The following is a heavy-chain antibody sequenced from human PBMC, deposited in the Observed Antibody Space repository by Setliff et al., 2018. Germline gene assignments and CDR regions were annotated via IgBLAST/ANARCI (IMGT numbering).Heavy chain of an antibody. Sequence: PSQTLSLTCAISGDSVSSNSAAWNWIRQSPSRGLEWLGRTYYRSKWYDDYAVSVKSRITINPDTSKNQFSLQLNSVTPEDTAVYYCARVAQYSSSSFYYYYYGMDVWGQGTTVTVSS. V-gene: IGHV6-1*01. CDR1: GDSVSSNSAA. D-gene: IGHD6-6*01. J-gene: IGHJ6*02. CDR2: TYYRSKWYD. CDR3: ARVAQYSSSSFYYYYYGMDV.